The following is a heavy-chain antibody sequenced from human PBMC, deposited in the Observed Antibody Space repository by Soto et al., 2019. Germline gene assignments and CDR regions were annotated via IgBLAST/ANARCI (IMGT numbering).Heavy chain of an antibody. CDR1: GGSISSYY. V-gene: IGHV4-59*01. CDR3: ARDASYYYGSGSHFSYYYYGMDV. Sequence: SETLSLTCTVFGGSISSYYWSWIRQPPGKGLEWIGYIYYSGSTNYNPSLKSRVTISVDTSKNQFSLKLSSVTAADTAVYYCARDASYYYGSGSHFSYYYYGMDVWGQGTTVTVSS. J-gene: IGHJ6*02. CDR2: IYYSGST. D-gene: IGHD3-10*01.